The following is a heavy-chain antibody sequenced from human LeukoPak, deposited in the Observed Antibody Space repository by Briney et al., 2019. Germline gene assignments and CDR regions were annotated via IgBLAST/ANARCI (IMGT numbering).Heavy chain of an antibody. CDR1: GFTFSSYS. Sequence: GGSLRLSCAASGFTFSSYSMNWVRQAPGKGLEWVSYISSSSSTIYSADSVKGRFTISRDNSKNTLYLQMNSLRAEDTAVYYCAKDRSIAARPGYFDYWGQGTPVTVSS. V-gene: IGHV3-48*01. CDR3: AKDRSIAARPGYFDY. D-gene: IGHD6-6*01. J-gene: IGHJ4*02. CDR2: ISSSSSTI.